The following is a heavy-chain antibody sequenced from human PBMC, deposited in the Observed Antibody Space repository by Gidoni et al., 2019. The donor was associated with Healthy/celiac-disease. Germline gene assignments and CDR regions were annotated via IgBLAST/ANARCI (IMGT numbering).Heavy chain of an antibody. CDR3: AKDGYIQLWTSYYYYYYGMDV. Sequence: EVQLLESGGGLVQPGGSLRLSCAASGFTFSSYAMSWVRQAPGKGLAWVSAISGSGGSTYYADSVKGRFTISRDNSKNTLYLQMNSLRAEDTAVYYCAKDGYIQLWTSYYYYYYGMDVWGQGTTVTVSS. J-gene: IGHJ6*02. D-gene: IGHD5-18*01. CDR2: ISGSGGST. CDR1: GFTFSSYA. V-gene: IGHV3-23*01.